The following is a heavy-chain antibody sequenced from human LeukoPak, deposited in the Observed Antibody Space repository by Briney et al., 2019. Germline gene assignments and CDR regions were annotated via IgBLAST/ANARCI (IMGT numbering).Heavy chain of an antibody. Sequence: GGSLRLSCAASAFTFSSYWMSWVRQAPGKGLEWVANIKQDGSEKYYVDSVKGRFTISRDNAKNSLYLQMNSLRAEDTAVYYCARVYYDSSGYYYMMLDYWGQGTLVTVSS. CDR1: AFTFSSYW. J-gene: IGHJ4*02. D-gene: IGHD3-22*01. CDR2: IKQDGSEK. V-gene: IGHV3-7*01. CDR3: ARVYYDSSGYYYMMLDY.